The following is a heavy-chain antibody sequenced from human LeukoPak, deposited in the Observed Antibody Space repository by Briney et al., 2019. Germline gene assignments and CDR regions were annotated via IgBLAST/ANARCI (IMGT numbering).Heavy chain of an antibody. CDR3: AREPTPDGDPHYYYGMDV. D-gene: IGHD4-17*01. Sequence: GGSLRLSCAASGFAFSSYWMSWVRQAPGKGLEWVSYISSSGSTIYYADSVKGRFTISRDNAKNSLYLQMNSLRAEDTAVYYCAREPTPDGDPHYYYGMDVWGKGTTVTVSS. CDR1: GFAFSSYW. V-gene: IGHV3-48*04. CDR2: ISSSGSTI. J-gene: IGHJ6*04.